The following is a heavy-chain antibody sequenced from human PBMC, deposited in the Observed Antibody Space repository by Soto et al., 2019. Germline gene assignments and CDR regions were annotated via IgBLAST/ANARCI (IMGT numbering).Heavy chain of an antibody. CDR1: GYSFTSYW. D-gene: IGHD3-10*01. Sequence: GESLKISCKGCGYSFTSYWISWVRQMPGKGLEWMGRIDPSDSYTNYSPSFQGHVTISADKSISTAYLQWSSLKASDTAMYYCARRGKFASGAGYTYDIDICSQRTTVTVS. CDR3: ARRGKFASGAGYTYDIDI. V-gene: IGHV5-10-1*01. CDR2: IDPSDSYT. J-gene: IGHJ6*02.